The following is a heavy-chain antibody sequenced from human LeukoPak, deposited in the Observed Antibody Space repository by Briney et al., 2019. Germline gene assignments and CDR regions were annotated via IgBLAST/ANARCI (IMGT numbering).Heavy chain of an antibody. Sequence: GGSLRLSCAASGFTFTSYTMTWVRQAPGKGLEWISVINNSGGFTYYANSVKGRFTISRDNSKNTLYLQMNGLRAEDTAIYYCATDLYSLSTDYWGQGILVTVSS. CDR3: ATDLYSLSTDY. V-gene: IGHV3-23*01. CDR2: INNSGGFT. D-gene: IGHD2-8*01. CDR1: GFTFTSYT. J-gene: IGHJ4*02.